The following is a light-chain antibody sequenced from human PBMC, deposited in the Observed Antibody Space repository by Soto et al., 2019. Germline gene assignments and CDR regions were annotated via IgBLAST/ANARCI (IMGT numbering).Light chain of an antibody. Sequence: QAVVTQPPSVSGAPGQRVTISCTGSSSNIGAGFAVHWYQQLPGTAPKLLIFADSNRPSGVPDRFSGSKSGTSASLAIAGLQADDEADYYCQSYDSSLSVGVFGGGTKLTVL. J-gene: IGLJ3*02. CDR1: SSNIGAGFA. V-gene: IGLV1-40*01. CDR3: QSYDSSLSVGV. CDR2: ADS.